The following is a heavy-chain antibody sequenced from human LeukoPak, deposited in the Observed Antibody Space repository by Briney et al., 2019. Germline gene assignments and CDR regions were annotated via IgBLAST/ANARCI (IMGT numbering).Heavy chain of an antibody. CDR1: GGSISSSPHY. D-gene: IGHD3-10*01. V-gene: IGHV4-39*07. J-gene: IGHJ6*03. CDR2: ISYSGST. Sequence: SETLSLTCTVSGGSISSSPHYWDWIRQPPGKGLEWIGGISYSGSTYYNPSLKSRVTMSVDTSKNQFSLKLSSVTAADAAVYYCAGAPYYYGQLYYYMDVWGKGTTVTISS. CDR3: AGAPYYYGQLYYYMDV.